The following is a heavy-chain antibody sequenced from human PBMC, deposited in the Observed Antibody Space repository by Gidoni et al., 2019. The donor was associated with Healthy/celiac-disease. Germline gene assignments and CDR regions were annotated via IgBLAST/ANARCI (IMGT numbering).Heavy chain of an antibody. Sequence: QVQLVQSGAEVKKPGSSVKVSCKASGGTFSSYAISWVRQAPGKGREWMGGIIPIFSTANYAQEVQGRVTITGDESTSTGYMELSSLRSEDTAVYYCARGAYCGGDCYSKLDYWGQGTLVNVSS. D-gene: IGHD2-21*02. CDR1: GGTFSSYA. CDR3: ARGAYCGGDCYSKLDY. CDR2: IIPIFSTA. J-gene: IGHJ4*02. V-gene: IGHV1-69*01.